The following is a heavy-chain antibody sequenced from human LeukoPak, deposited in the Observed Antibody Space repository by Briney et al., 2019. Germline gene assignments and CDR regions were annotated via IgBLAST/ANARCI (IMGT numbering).Heavy chain of an antibody. D-gene: IGHD6-13*01. CDR2: ISAYNGNT. J-gene: IGHJ4*02. V-gene: IGHV1-18*01. CDR3: ARDSRRLAGTGIDY. CDR1: GYTFTSYG. Sequence: ASVKVSCKASGYTFTSYGISWVRQAPGQGLEWMGWISAYNGNTNYAQKLQGRVTLTTDTSTSTAYMELRSLRSDDTAVYYCARDSRRLAGTGIDYWGQGTLVTVSS.